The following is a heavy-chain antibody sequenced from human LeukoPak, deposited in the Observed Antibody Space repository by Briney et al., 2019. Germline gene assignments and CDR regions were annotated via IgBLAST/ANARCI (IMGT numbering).Heavy chain of an antibody. J-gene: IGHJ4*02. CDR1: GGSISSSNYY. D-gene: IGHD6-6*01. V-gene: IGHV4-61*01. CDR3: ARGVEYSSSSGLGY. CDR2: IYYSGST. Sequence: SETLSLTCTVSGGSISSSNYYWSWIRQPPGKGLEWIGYIYYSGSTNYNPSLKSRVTISVDTSKNQFSLKLSSVTAADTAVYYCARGVEYSSSSGLGYWGQGTLVTVSS.